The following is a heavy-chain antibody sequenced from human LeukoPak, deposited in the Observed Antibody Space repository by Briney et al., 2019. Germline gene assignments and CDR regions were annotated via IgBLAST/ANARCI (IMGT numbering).Heavy chain of an antibody. V-gene: IGHV1-2*02. D-gene: IGHD6-19*01. Sequence: ASVKVSCKASGYTFTGYYMHWVRQARGQGLEWMGWINPNSGGTNYAQKFQGRVTMTRDTSISTAYMELSRLRSDDTAVYYCARDGKQWLVRAHFDYWGQGTLVTVSS. CDR2: INPNSGGT. J-gene: IGHJ4*01. CDR3: ARDGKQWLVRAHFDY. CDR1: GYTFTGYY.